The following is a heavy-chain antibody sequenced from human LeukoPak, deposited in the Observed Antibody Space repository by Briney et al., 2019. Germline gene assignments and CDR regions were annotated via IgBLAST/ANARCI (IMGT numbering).Heavy chain of an antibody. D-gene: IGHD4-17*01. V-gene: IGHV3-23*01. CDR1: GFTFSSYA. CDR2: ISGSGGST. CDR3: AKDTDYGDYVGAFDI. J-gene: IGHJ3*02. Sequence: GGSLRLSCAASGFTFSSYAMSWVRQAPGKGLEWVSAISGSGGSTYYADSVKGRFTISRYNSKNTLYLQMNSLRAEDTAVYYCAKDTDYGDYVGAFDIWGQGTMVTVSS.